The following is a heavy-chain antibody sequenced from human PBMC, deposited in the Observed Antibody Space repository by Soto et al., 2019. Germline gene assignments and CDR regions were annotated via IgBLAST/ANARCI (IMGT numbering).Heavy chain of an antibody. CDR2: INPNSGGT. V-gene: IGHV1-2*04. CDR1: GYTFTGYY. J-gene: IGHJ6*02. CDR3: ARCIIAADDLCMDV. D-gene: IGHD6-13*01. Sequence: ASVKVSCKASGYTFTGYYMHWVRQAPGQGLEWMGWINPNSGGTNYAQKFQGWVTMTRDTSISTAYMELSRLRSDDTAVYYCARCIIAADDLCMDVWGQGTTVTVSS.